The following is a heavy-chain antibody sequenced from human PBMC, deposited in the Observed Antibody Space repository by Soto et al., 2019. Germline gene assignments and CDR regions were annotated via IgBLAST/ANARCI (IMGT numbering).Heavy chain of an antibody. CDR2: SYYSGST. CDR3: ARGVPYYDYYYGMDV. Sequence: QVQLQESGPGLVKPSQTLSLTCTVSGGSISSGDYYWSWIRQPPGKGLEWIGYSYYSGSTYYNPSLKGRVTISVDTSKNQSSQKLSSVTAADTAVYYCARGVPYYDYYYGMDVWGQGTTVTVSS. CDR1: GGSISSGDYY. V-gene: IGHV4-30-4*01. J-gene: IGHJ6*02.